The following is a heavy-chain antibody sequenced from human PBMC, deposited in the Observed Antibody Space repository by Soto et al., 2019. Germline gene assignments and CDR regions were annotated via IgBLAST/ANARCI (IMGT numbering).Heavy chain of an antibody. D-gene: IGHD3-3*01. CDR2: IKSKTDGGTT. J-gene: IGHJ6*02. V-gene: IGHV3-15*07. CDR1: GFTLSKGG. Sequence: GARRDRCGGSGFTLSKGGNNGGRQAPGKGLEWVGRIKSKTDGGTTDYAAPVKGRFTISRDDSKNTLYLQMNSLKTEDTAVDYCRLEWFPLGMDLWGQETTVTFSS. CDR3: RLEWFPLGMDL.